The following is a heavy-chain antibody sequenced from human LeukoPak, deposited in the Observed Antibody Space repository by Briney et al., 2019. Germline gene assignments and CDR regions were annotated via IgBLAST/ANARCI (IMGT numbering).Heavy chain of an antibody. D-gene: IGHD7-27*01. J-gene: IGHJ4*02. CDR3: TRELWGSTSPDY. CDR2: IYYSGST. CDR1: GGSISSYY. Sequence: PSETLSLTCTVSGGSISSYYWSWIRQPPGKGLEWIGYIYYSGSTNYNPSLKSRVTISVDTSKNQVSLKLTSVTAADSAVYYCTRELWGSTSPDYWGQGTLVTVSS. V-gene: IGHV4-59*12.